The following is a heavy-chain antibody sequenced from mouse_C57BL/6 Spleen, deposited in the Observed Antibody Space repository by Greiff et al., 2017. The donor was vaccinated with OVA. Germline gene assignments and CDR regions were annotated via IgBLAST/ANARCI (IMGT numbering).Heavy chain of an antibody. CDR2: IDPSDSYT. D-gene: IGHD4-1*01. J-gene: IGHJ2*01. CDR1: GYTFTSYW. V-gene: IGHV1-50*01. CDR3: ARRGELGFDY. Sequence: QVQLQQPGAELVKPGASVKLSCKASGYTFTSYWMQWVKQRPGQGLEWIGEIDPSDSYTNYNQKFKGKATLTVDTSSSTAYMQLRSLTSEDSAVYYCARRGELGFDYWGQGTTLTVSS.